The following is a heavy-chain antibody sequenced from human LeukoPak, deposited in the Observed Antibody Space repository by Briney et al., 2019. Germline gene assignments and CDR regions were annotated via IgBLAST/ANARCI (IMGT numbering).Heavy chain of an antibody. V-gene: IGHV1-18*01. CDR3: ARTFSSGRYGMDI. J-gene: IGHJ6*02. CDR2: ISVYNGNT. Sequence: ASVKVSCKAFGYTFTGYGISWVRQAPGEGLEWMGWISVYNGNTNYAQKFQSRVTMTTDTPMSTGYMELRSLRSDDTAVYYCARTFSSGRYGMDIWGQGTTVTVSS. CDR1: GYTFTGYG. D-gene: IGHD6-25*01.